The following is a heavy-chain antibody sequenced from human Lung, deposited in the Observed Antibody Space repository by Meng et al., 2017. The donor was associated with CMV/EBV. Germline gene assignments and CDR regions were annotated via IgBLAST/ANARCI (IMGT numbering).Heavy chain of an antibody. CDR3: ARDQRPEYYDFWSGYLGKGGYYGMDV. D-gene: IGHD3-3*01. V-gene: IGHV3-7*01. J-gene: IGHJ6*02. Sequence: GGSLGLXCAASGFTFSSYWMSWVRQAPGKGLEWVANIKQDGSEKYYVDSVKGRFTISRDNAKNSLYLQMNSLRAEDTAVYYCARDQRPEYYDFWSGYLGKGGYYGMDVWXQGTXVTVSS. CDR2: IKQDGSEK. CDR1: GFTFSSYW.